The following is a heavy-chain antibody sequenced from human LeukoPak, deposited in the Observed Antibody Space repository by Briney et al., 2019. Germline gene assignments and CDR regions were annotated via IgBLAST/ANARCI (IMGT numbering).Heavy chain of an antibody. CDR3: ATGYSSV. J-gene: IGHJ4*02. D-gene: IGHD6-19*01. CDR1: GYTLTKLS. Sequence: ASAKVSCKVSGYTLTKLSKHWVRQAPGKGLEWMGTFDPEDGETIYAQKLQGRVTMTEDTSTDTTYMELSSLRSEDTAVYYCATGYSSVWGQGTLVTVSS. CDR2: FDPEDGET. V-gene: IGHV1-24*01.